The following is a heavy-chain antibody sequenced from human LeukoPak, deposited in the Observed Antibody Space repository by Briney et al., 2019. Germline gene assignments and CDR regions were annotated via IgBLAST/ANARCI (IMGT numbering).Heavy chain of an antibody. Sequence: PGGSLRLSCAASGFTFSSYGMHWVRQAPGKGLEWVAFIRYDGSNKYYADSVKGRFTISRDNSKNTLYLQVNSLRAEDTAVYYCAKISGHTYYDFWSGYYTSDYWGQGTLVTVSS. CDR3: AKISGHTYYDFWSGYYTSDY. CDR2: IRYDGSNK. D-gene: IGHD3-3*01. J-gene: IGHJ4*02. V-gene: IGHV3-30*02. CDR1: GFTFSSYG.